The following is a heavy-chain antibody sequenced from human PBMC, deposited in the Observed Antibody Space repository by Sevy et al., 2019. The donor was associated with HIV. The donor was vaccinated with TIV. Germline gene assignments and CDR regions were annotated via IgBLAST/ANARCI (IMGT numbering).Heavy chain of an antibody. V-gene: IGHV3-7*01. Sequence: GGSLRLSCAASGFTFRSYWMSWVRQAPGKGLEWVANIKHDGSEKYYVDSVRGRFTISRDNAKSSLYLEMSSLRAEDAAVYYCARDLPSFLPYSSTWYPYYFDYWGLGTLVTVSS. CDR1: GFTFRSYW. D-gene: IGHD6-13*01. J-gene: IGHJ4*02. CDR3: ARDLPSFLPYSSTWYPYYFDY. CDR2: IKHDGSEK.